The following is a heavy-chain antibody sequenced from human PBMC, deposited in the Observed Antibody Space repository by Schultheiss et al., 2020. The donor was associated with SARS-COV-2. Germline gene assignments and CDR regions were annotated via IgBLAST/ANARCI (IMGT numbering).Heavy chain of an antibody. J-gene: IGHJ5*02. CDR1: GGSFSGYY. CDR3: AREIAAAGTNWFDP. CDR2: INHSGST. D-gene: IGHD6-13*01. V-gene: IGHV4-34*01. Sequence: SQTLSLTCAVYGGSFSGYYWSWIRQPPGKGLEWIGEINHSGSTNYNPSLKSRVTISVDTSKNQFSLKLRSVTAADTAVYYCAREIAAAGTNWFDPWGQGTLVTVSS.